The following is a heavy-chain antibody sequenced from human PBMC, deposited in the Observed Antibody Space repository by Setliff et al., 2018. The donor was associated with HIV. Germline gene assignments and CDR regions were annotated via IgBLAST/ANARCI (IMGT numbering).Heavy chain of an antibody. V-gene: IGHV4-4*07. D-gene: IGHD6-13*01. CDR3: ARSNPGITAGLLAY. CDR1: GVSIPTNY. CDR2: IYTTGGT. J-gene: IGHJ4*02. Sequence: ETLSLTCNISGVSIPTNYWNWIRQPAGKGLEWIGRIYTTGGTNYNPALKSRVTMSIDTSKDQISLKLNSVTAADTATYYCARSNPGITAGLLAYWGPGTLVTVSS.